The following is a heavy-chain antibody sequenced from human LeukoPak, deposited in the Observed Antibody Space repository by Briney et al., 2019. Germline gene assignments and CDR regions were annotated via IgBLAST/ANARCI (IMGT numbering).Heavy chain of an antibody. CDR3: ASPGPIAVAGKRSAFDI. V-gene: IGHV3-66*01. CDR2: IYSGGST. CDR1: GFTVSSNY. D-gene: IGHD6-19*01. Sequence: PGGSLRLSCAASGFTVSSNYMSWVRQAPGKGLEWVSVIYSGGSTYYADSVKGRFTISRDNSKNTLYLQMNSLRAEDTAVYYCASPGPIAVAGKRSAFDIWGQGTMVTVSS. J-gene: IGHJ3*02.